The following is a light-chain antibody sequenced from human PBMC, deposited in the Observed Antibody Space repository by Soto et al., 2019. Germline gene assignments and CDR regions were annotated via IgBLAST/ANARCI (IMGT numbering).Light chain of an antibody. J-gene: IGKJ1*01. CDR1: QSVSSSY. CDR2: GAS. Sequence: EIGLTQSPGTLSLSPGERATLSCRASQSVSSSYVAWYQQKPGQAPRLLIYGASSSATGIPDRFSGSGSGTDFTLTTSSLEPEDFAVYYCQQYGSSAWTFGQGTKVDIK. V-gene: IGKV3-20*01. CDR3: QQYGSSAWT.